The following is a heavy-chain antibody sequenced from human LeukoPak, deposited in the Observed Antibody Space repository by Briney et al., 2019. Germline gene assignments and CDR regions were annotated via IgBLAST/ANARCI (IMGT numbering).Heavy chain of an antibody. Sequence: SGSTLVKPTQTLTLTCTLSGFSLTTPRVGVGWIRQPAGKALEWLALIYWDDDKRYSPSLERRLTITKDTSKSQVILTMTNMDPVDTATYYCAHRGSTGMYFDYWGQGTQVTVSS. V-gene: IGHV2-5*02. CDR3: AHRGSTGMYFDY. J-gene: IGHJ4*02. CDR2: IYWDDDK. CDR1: GFSLTTPRVG. D-gene: IGHD1-14*01.